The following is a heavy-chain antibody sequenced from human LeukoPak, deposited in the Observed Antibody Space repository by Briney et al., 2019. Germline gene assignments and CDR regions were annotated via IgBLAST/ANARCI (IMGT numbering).Heavy chain of an antibody. CDR2: IRQSGDIA. V-gene: IGHV3-23*01. J-gene: IGHJ3*02. Sequence: GGSLRLSCAASEFTFSNYVMNWVRQAPGKGLEWVSSIRQSGDIAYYADSVKGRFTISRDNSKNTLSLQMNSLSREDTAIYYCVRRGGSDGWGAFDIWGQGTVVTVSS. CDR3: VRRGGSDGWGAFDI. D-gene: IGHD5-24*01. CDR1: EFTFSNYV.